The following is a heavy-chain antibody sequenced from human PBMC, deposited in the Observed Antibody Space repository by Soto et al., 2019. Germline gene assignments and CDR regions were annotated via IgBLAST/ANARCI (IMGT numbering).Heavy chain of an antibody. CDR1: GGSISSSSYY. V-gene: IGHV4-39*01. Sequence: NPSETLSLTCTVSGGSISSSSYYWGWIRQPPGKGLEWIGSIYYSGSTYYNPSLKSRVTISVDTSKNQFSLKLSSVTAADTAVYYCARSRRANDFWSGYYYGMDVWGQGTTVTVS. J-gene: IGHJ6*02. CDR3: ARSRRANDFWSGYYYGMDV. CDR2: IYYSGST. D-gene: IGHD3-3*01.